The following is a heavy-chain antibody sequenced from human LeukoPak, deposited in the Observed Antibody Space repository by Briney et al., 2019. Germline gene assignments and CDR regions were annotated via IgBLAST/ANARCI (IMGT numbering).Heavy chain of an antibody. CDR1: GYTFTSHY. Sequence: ASVKVSCKASGYTFTSHYMHWVRQAPGQGLEWMGIINPSGGSTSYAQKFQGRVTMTRDTSTSTVYMELSSLRSEDTAVYYCARVNTYYYGSGVSRAFHMWGQGTMVTVSS. V-gene: IGHV1-46*01. J-gene: IGHJ3*02. CDR2: INPSGGST. CDR3: ARVNTYYYGSGVSRAFHM. D-gene: IGHD3-10*01.